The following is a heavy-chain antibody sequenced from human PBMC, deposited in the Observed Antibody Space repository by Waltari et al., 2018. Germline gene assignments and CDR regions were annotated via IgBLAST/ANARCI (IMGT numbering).Heavy chain of an antibody. Sequence: QVQLQQWGAGLLKPSATLSLTCAVYGGSFSGYYWSWIRQPPGKGLEWIGEINHSGSTNYNPSLKSRVTISVDTSKNQFSLKLSSVTAADTAVYYCARVQGKMTTNWFDPWGQGTLVTVSS. J-gene: IGHJ5*02. D-gene: IGHD4-17*01. CDR3: ARVQGKMTTNWFDP. V-gene: IGHV4-34*01. CDR2: INHSGST. CDR1: GGSFSGYY.